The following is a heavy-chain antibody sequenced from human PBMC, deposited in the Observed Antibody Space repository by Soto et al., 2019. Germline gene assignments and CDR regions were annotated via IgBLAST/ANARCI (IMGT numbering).Heavy chain of an antibody. CDR1: GGSFSPNY. Sequence: SETLSLTCTVSGGSFSPNYWSWIRQSPGKGLEWMGYIYYSGATTNYNPSLKSRVTLSVDTSKNQFSLKLSSVTAADTAVYYCARLGGSYAVPHFDYWGQGTLVTVSS. CDR3: ARLGGSYAVPHFDY. D-gene: IGHD1-26*01. V-gene: IGHV4-59*08. CDR2: IYYSGATT. J-gene: IGHJ4*02.